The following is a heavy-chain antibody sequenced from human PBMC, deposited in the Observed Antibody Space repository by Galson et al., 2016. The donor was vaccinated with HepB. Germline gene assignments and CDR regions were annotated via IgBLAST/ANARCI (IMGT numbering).Heavy chain of an antibody. V-gene: IGHV4-34*01. D-gene: IGHD3-3*01. J-gene: IGHJ4*02. Sequence: SETLSLTCGVTGGSLSGYHWSWIRQPPGKGLEWIGEINYGGSTNYNPSLKSRVTISVDTSKNQYSLKVTSMTAADTAVYYCARGIRFLWFWGQGTLVTVSS. CDR2: INYGGST. CDR3: ARGIRFLWF. CDR1: GGSLSGYH.